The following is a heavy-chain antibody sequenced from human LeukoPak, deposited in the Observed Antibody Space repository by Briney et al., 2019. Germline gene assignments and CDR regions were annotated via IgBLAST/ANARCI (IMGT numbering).Heavy chain of an antibody. CDR2: IYYSGST. CDR1: GGSIRNYY. D-gene: IGHD3-22*01. V-gene: IGHV4-59*01. Sequence: PSETLSLTCTVSGGSIRNYYWSWIRQPPGKGLEWIGYIYYSGSTNYNPSLKSRVTISVDTSKNQFSLKLSSVTAADTAVYYCARLTYDSSGYYYGPFDYWGQGTLVTVSS. J-gene: IGHJ4*02. CDR3: ARLTYDSSGYYYGPFDY.